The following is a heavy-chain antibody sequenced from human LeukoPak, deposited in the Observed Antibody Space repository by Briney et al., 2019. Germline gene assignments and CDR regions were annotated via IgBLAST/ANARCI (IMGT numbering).Heavy chain of an antibody. Sequence: VASVKVSCKASGYTFTSYGISWVRQAPGQGLEWMGWISAYNGNTNYAQKLQDRVIMTTDTSTSTAYMELRNLISDDTAVYYCARGTRVFGVVGHFDYWGQGTLVTVSS. D-gene: IGHD3-3*01. CDR3: ARGTRVFGVVGHFDY. J-gene: IGHJ4*02. V-gene: IGHV1-18*01. CDR1: GYTFTSYG. CDR2: ISAYNGNT.